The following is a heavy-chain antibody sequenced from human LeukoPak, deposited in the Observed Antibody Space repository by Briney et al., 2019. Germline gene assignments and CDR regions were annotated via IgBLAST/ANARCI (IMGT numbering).Heavy chain of an antibody. CDR2: IWYDGGNK. D-gene: IGHD2-2*01. CDR3: AKKLRWDCSSTTCPKGDCFDP. J-gene: IGHJ5*02. Sequence: PGGSLRLSCAASGFTFSRFGMHWVRQAPGTGLEWVAVIWYDGGNKYYADSVKGRFTTSRDNSKNTLYLQMNSLRAEDTAVYYCAKKLRWDCSSTTCPKGDCFDPWGQGTLVTVSS. V-gene: IGHV3-33*06. CDR1: GFTFSRFG.